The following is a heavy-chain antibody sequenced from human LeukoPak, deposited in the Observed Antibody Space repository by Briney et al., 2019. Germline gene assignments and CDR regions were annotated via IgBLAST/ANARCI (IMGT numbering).Heavy chain of an antibody. D-gene: IGHD4-23*01. CDR3: ARRNSAWDAFDI. CDR1: GVSISSYY. Sequence: SETLSLTCTVSGVSISSYYWSWIRQPPGKGLEWIGYIYYSGSTNYNPSLKSRVTISVDTSKNQFSLKLSSVTAADTAVYYCARRNSAWDAFDIWGQGTMVTVSS. J-gene: IGHJ3*02. CDR2: IYYSGST. V-gene: IGHV4-59*08.